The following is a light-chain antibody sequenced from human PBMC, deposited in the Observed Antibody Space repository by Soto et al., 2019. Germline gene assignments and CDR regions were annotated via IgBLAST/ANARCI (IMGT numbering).Light chain of an antibody. J-gene: IGLJ1*01. CDR3: CSFAGSYTSCV. V-gene: IGLV2-11*01. CDR2: DVN. Sequence: LSQPRSVSWSPGQSVTISCTGTSSGVGVSNYVSWYRQHPGKAPKLMIFDVNKRPSGVPDRFSGSKSGNTASLTISGLQAEDEADYYCCSFAGSYTSCVFGTGTKVTVL. CDR1: SSGVGVSNY.